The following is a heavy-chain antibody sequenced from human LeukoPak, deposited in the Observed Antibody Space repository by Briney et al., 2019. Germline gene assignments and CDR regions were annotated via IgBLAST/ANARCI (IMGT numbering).Heavy chain of an antibody. V-gene: IGHV4-4*07. J-gene: IGHJ4*02. Sequence: PSETLSLTCTVSGGSISSYYWSWIRQPAGKGLEWIGRIYTSGSTNYNPSLKSRVTMSVDTSKNQFSPKLSSVTAADTAVYYCARGIAVAGTRGYYFDYWGQGTLVTVSS. CDR2: IYTSGST. D-gene: IGHD6-19*01. CDR1: GGSISSYY. CDR3: ARGIAVAGTRGYYFDY.